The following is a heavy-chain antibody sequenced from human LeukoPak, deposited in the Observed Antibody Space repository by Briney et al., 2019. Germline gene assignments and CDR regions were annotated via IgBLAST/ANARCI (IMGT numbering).Heavy chain of an antibody. J-gene: IGHJ4*02. CDR1: GGTFSSYA. Sequence: SVKVSCKASGGTFSSYAISWVRQAPGQGLEWMGRIIPILGIENYAQKFQGRVTITADKSTSTAYMELSSLRSEDTAVYYCASLGYSGYVRQYWGQGTLVTVSS. CDR3: ASLGYSGYVRQY. D-gene: IGHD5-12*01. CDR2: IIPILGIE. V-gene: IGHV1-69*04.